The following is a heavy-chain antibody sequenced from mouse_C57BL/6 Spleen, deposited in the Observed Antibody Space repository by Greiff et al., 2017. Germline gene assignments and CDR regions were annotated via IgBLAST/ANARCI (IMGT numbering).Heavy chain of an antibody. Sequence: VLLKQSGAELVRPGASVKLSCTASGFNITEDYMHWVKQRPEQGLEWIGWIDPENGDTEYASKFQGKATITADTSSNTAYLQLSSLTSEDTAVYYCATGGKGFAYWGQGTLVTVAA. J-gene: IGHJ3*01. CDR3: ATGGKGFAY. CDR1: GFNITEDY. V-gene: IGHV14-4*01. CDR2: IDPENGDT.